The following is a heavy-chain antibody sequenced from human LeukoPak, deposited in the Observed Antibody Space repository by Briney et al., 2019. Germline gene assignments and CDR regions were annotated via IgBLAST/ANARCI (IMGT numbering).Heavy chain of an antibody. CDR2: IKQDESEK. CDR3: VKSRRVGANQRGLFDY. J-gene: IGHJ4*02. CDR1: GFTFSNYW. Sequence: GGSLRLSCAASGFTFSNYWMSWVRQAPGKGLEWVANIKQDESEKFYVDSVKGRFTISRDNSKNTVYLQMNSLRADDTAVYYCVKSRRVGANQRGLFDYWGQGTLVTVSP. D-gene: IGHD1-26*01. V-gene: IGHV3-7*03.